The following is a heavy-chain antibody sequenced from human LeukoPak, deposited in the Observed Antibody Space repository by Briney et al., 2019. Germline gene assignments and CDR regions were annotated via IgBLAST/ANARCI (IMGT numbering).Heavy chain of an antibody. D-gene: IGHD3-22*01. CDR2: IRYDGSDK. CDR1: GFTFSSYG. J-gene: IGHJ4*02. V-gene: IGHV3-30*02. Sequence: GGSLRLSCAASGFTFSSYGMNWVRQAPGKGLEWVTFIRYDGSDKYYAGSVKGRITISRDNSKNTLYLQMNSLRAEDTAVYYCAKDSESYDSSGSTIDYWGQGTLVTVSS. CDR3: AKDSESYDSSGSTIDY.